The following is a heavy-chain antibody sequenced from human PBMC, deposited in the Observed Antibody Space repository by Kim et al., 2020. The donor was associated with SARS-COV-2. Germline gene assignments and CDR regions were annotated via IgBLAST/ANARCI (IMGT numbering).Heavy chain of an antibody. CDR2: ISSSSSTI. CDR1: GFTFSSYS. Sequence: GGSLRLSCAASGFTFSSYSMKWVRQAPGKGLEWFSYISSSSSTIYYADSVKGRFTISRDNAKNSLYLQMNSLRDEDTAVYYCARELSHYYYYGMDVWGQGTTVTVSS. CDR3: ARELSHYYYYGMDV. V-gene: IGHV3-48*02. J-gene: IGHJ6*02.